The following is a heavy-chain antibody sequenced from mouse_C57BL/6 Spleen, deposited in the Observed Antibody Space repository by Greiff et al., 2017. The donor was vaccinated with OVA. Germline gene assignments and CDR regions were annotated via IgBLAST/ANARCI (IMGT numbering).Heavy chain of an antibody. D-gene: IGHD1-1*01. J-gene: IGHJ2*01. Sequence: EVQLQQSGPELVKPGASVKIPCKASGYTFTDYNMDWVKQSPGKSLEWIGDINPNNGGTIYNQKFKGKATLTVDKSSSTAYMELRSLTSEDTAVYYCARVDYGSSSFDYWGQGTTLTVSS. CDR1: GYTFTDYN. CDR3: ARVDYGSSSFDY. CDR2: INPNNGGT. V-gene: IGHV1-18*01.